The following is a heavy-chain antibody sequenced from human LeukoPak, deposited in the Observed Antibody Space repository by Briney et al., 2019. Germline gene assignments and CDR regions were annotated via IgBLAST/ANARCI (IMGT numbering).Heavy chain of an antibody. CDR1: GYTLTELS. V-gene: IGHV1-24*01. CDR2: FDPEDGET. J-gene: IGHJ4*02. Sequence: ASVKVSCKVSGYTLTELSMHWVRQAPGRGLEWMGGFDPEDGETIYAQKFQGRVTMTEDTSTDTAYMELSSLRSEDTAVYYCARDLGLYSGYDPFDYWGQGTLVTVSS. CDR3: ARDLGLYSGYDPFDY. D-gene: IGHD5-12*01.